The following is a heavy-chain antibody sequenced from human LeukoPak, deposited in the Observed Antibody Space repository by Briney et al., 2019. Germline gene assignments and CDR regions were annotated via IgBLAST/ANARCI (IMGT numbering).Heavy chain of an antibody. Sequence: GGSLRLSCAASGFTFSRYSMNWVRQAPGKGLEWVSFIRYDGSNKFYADSVKGRFTISRDNSKNTLYLQMNSLRTEDTAVYYCMGYDFWSGFGSGDLWGRGTLVTVSS. CDR3: MGYDFWSGFGSGDL. V-gene: IGHV3-30*02. CDR2: IRYDGSNK. J-gene: IGHJ2*01. D-gene: IGHD3-3*01. CDR1: GFTFSRYS.